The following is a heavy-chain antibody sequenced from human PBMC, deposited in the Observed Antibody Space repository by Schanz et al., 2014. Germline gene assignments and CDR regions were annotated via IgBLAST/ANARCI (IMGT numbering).Heavy chain of an antibody. Sequence: QVQLVESGGGVVQPGRSLRLSCAASGLTFIDYTMHWVRQAPGKGLEWVAVISYDGDNKYYTDSVKGRFTISRDNSRNTLYLQMNSLRAEDTAVYYCAKKDMPGPFESWGQGTLVTVSS. D-gene: IGHD2-15*01. CDR1: GLTFIDYT. CDR2: ISYDGDNK. J-gene: IGHJ4*02. CDR3: AKKDMPGPFES. V-gene: IGHV3-30*04.